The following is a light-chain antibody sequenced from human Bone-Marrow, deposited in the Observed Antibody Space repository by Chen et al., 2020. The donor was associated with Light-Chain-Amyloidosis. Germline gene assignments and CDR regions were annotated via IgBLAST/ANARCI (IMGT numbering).Light chain of an antibody. CDR1: ALPDQY. Sequence: YELTQPPSVSVSPGQTARITGSGDALPDQYAYWYQQKAGQAPVLVINKDSERPSGIPERVSGSSSGTTVTLTISGVQAEDEAVYYCQSADSTGIYRVFGGGTKLTVL. CDR2: KDS. J-gene: IGLJ3*02. V-gene: IGLV3-25*03. CDR3: QSADSTGIYRV.